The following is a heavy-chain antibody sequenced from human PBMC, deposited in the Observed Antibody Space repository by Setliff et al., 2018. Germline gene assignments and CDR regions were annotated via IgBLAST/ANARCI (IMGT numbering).Heavy chain of an antibody. CDR2: IYYSGST. D-gene: IGHD1-1*01. J-gene: IGHJ3*02. CDR1: GGSISSGDYY. V-gene: IGHV4-30-4*08. CDR3: AREAPGYAFDI. Sequence: PSETPSLTCTVSGGSISSGDYYWSWIRQPPGKGLEWIGYIYYSGSTYYNPSLKSRVTISVDTSKNQFSLKLSSVTAADTAVYYCAREAPGYAFDIWGQGTMVTVSS.